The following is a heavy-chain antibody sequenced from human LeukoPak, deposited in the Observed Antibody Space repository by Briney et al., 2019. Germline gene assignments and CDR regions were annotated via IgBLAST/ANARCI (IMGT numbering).Heavy chain of an antibody. CDR2: INPNSGGT. Sequence: ASVKVSCKASGYTFTGYYMHWVRQAPGQGLEWMGRINPNSGGTNYAQKFQGRVTMTRDTSISTAYMELSRLRSDDTAVYYCARDPESSSRLFDYWGQGTLVTVSS. J-gene: IGHJ4*02. CDR3: ARDPESSSRLFDY. CDR1: GYTFTGYY. V-gene: IGHV1-2*06. D-gene: IGHD6-13*01.